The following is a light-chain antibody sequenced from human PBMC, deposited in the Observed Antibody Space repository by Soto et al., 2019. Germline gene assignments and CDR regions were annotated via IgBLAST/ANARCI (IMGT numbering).Light chain of an antibody. CDR1: QSVSSN. V-gene: IGKV3-15*01. J-gene: IGKJ1*01. Sequence: EIMMTQSPATLSVSPGERVTLSCRASQSVSSNLAWYQQKPGQAPRLLIYGASTRATGTPARFSGRGSGTEFTLTISSLQSEDFAVYYCQQYDNWPPWTFGQGTKVEIK. CDR3: QQYDNWPPWT. CDR2: GAS.